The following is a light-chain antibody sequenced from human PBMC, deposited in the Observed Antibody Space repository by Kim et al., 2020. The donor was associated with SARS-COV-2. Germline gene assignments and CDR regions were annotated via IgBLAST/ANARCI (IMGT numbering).Light chain of an antibody. V-gene: IGLV2-14*03. CDR1: SSDVGVYNY. Sequence: GQSITITRTGTSSDVGVYNYVSWYQQHPGKAPKLMIYDVSNRPSGVSNRFSGSKSGNTASLTISGLQAEDEADYYCSSYTSSSSWVFGGGTQLTVL. CDR3: SSYTSSSSWV. CDR2: DVS. J-gene: IGLJ3*02.